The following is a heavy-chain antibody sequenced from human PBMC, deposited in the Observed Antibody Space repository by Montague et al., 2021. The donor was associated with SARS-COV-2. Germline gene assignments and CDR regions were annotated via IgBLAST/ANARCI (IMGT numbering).Heavy chain of an antibody. J-gene: IGHJ4*02. V-gene: IGHV3-30*04. Sequence: SLRLSCAASGFAFGLYTLHWVRRAPGKGLEWLAVLSHDGTHMYVADSVKGRFTISRDNSKNMLYLQMNGLRVEDSAVYFCTRIGYGFNLSSAYDSWGRGTLVTVAS. CDR2: LSHDGTHM. CDR3: TRIGYGFNLSSAYDS. CDR1: GFAFGLYT. D-gene: IGHD6-13*01.